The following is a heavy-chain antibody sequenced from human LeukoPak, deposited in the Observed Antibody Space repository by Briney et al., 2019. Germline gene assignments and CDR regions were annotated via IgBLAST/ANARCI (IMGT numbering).Heavy chain of an antibody. D-gene: IGHD2-15*01. CDR1: GYTFTGYY. CDR3: ARVGVVAAKRQGWFDP. V-gene: IGHV1-2*02. Sequence: ASVKVSCKASGYTFTGYYMHWVRQAPGQGLEWMGWINPNSGGTNYAQKFQGRVTMTRDTSISTAYMELSRLRSDDTAVYYCARVGVVAAKRQGWFDPWGQGTLVTVSS. J-gene: IGHJ5*02. CDR2: INPNSGGT.